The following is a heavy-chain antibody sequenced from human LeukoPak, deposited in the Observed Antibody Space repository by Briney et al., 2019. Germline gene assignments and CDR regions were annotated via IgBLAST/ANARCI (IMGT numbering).Heavy chain of an antibody. CDR3: AKAIRLGIAAAYGMDV. CDR1: GFTFSSYA. V-gene: IGHV3-23*01. Sequence: PGGSLRLSCAASGFTFSSYAMSWVRQAPGKGLDWVAAISGSGGSTYYADSVKGRFTISRDNSKNTLYLQMNSLRAEDTAVYYCAKAIRLGIAAAYGMDVWGQGTTVTVSS. J-gene: IGHJ6*02. CDR2: ISGSGGST. D-gene: IGHD6-13*01.